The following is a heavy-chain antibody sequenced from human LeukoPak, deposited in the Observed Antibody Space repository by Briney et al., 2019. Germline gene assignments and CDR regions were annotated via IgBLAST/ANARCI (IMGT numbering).Heavy chain of an antibody. V-gene: IGHV3-23*01. CDR2: ISGSGGST. Sequence: GGSLRLSCAASGFTFSSYAMSWVRQAPGKGLEWVSAISGSGGSTYYADSVKGRFTISRDNSKNTLYLQMNSLRAEDTAVYYCARALYVWGSYRYFYFDYWGQGTLVTVSS. J-gene: IGHJ4*02. CDR3: ARALYVWGSYRYFYFDY. D-gene: IGHD3-16*02. CDR1: GFTFSSYA.